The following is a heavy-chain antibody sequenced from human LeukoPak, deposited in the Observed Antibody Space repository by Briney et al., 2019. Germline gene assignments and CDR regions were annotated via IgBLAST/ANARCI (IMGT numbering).Heavy chain of an antibody. D-gene: IGHD6-13*01. J-gene: IGHJ3*02. CDR1: GGSFSGYY. CDR3: ASEQQPRALDI. Sequence: SETLSLTRAVYGGSFSGYYCSWIRQPPGKGLEWIGEINHSGSTNYNPSLKSRVTISVDTSKNQFSLKLSSVTAADTAVYYCASEQQPRALDIWGQGTMVTVSS. V-gene: IGHV4-34*01. CDR2: INHSGST.